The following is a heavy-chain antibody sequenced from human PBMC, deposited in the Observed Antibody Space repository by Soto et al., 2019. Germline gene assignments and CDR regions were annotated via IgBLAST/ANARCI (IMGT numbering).Heavy chain of an antibody. CDR2: ISPYSGNT. Sequence: QVQLVQSGPEMKWPGASVKVSCQASGYTFTSHNISWVRQAPGQGLEWMGWISPYSGNTDYAQNLQGRVTMTTDTLTSTAYMELRSLRSDDAAVYYCARDKQERLLYYYYGLDVWGQGTTVTVSS. V-gene: IGHV1-18*04. D-gene: IGHD1-1*01. CDR3: ARDKQERLLYYYYGLDV. J-gene: IGHJ6*02. CDR1: GYTFTSHN.